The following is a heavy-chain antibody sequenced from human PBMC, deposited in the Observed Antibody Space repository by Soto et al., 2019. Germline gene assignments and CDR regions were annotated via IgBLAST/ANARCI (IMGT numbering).Heavy chain of an antibody. CDR3: ASGYNSGGPRREY. D-gene: IGHD6-19*01. J-gene: IGHJ4*02. Sequence: GALSLSCAASGFTFSSYSMNWVRQAPGKGLEWVSGISTSASTYYADSVKGRFTISRDNSKSTLFLQMDSLRAEDTAIYYCASGYNSGGPRREYWGQGPLVTVSS. CDR1: GFTFSSYS. V-gene: IGHV3-23*01. CDR2: ISTSAST.